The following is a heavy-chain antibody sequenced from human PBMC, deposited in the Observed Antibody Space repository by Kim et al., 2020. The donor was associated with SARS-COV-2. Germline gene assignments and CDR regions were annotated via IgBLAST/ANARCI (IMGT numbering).Heavy chain of an antibody. CDR1: GDSISRSSYY. CDR2: IHYSGST. J-gene: IGHJ5*02. Sequence: SETLSLTCTVSGDSISRSSYYWGWIRQPPGKGLEWIGSIHYSGSTYYNPSLKSRVTMSVDTSKNQFSLKLSSVTAADTAVYYCARPIMIDSMVRGVISSWFDLWGQGTLVTVSS. D-gene: IGHD3-10*01. CDR3: ARPIMIDSMVRGVISSWFDL. V-gene: IGHV4-39*01.